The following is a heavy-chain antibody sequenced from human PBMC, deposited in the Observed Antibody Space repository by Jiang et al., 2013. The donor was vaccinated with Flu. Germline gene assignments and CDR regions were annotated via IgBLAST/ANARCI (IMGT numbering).Heavy chain of an antibody. CDR3: VKDPTGYGDAFDI. V-gene: IGHV3-15*01. J-gene: IGHJ3*02. Sequence: RQAPGKGLEWVGRIKSKTDGGTTDYAAPVKGRFTISRDDSKNTLYLQMNSLKTEDTAVYYCVKDPTGYGDAFDIVGPRDNGHRLF. CDR2: IKSKTDGGTT. D-gene: IGHD1-1*01.